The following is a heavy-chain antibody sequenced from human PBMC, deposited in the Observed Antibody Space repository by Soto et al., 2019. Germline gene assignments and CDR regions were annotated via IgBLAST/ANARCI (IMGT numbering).Heavy chain of an antibody. CDR1: GFTFSSYA. CDR2: ITGSGGRT. J-gene: IGHJ5*01. D-gene: IGHD4-17*01. V-gene: IGHV3-23*01. Sequence: EVHLLESGGGLVQPGGSLRLSCTASGFTFSSYAMTWVRQAPGRGLEGVSGITGSGGRTYYADSVKGRFTISRDNSKSTLYLHMNSLRAEDTAVYYCAKHTRYGDYVRWFDSWGQGTLVTVSS. CDR3: AKHTRYGDYVRWFDS.